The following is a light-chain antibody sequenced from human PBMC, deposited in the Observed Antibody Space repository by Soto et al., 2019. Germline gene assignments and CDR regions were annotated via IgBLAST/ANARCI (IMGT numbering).Light chain of an antibody. CDR3: HQYNNWPPWT. CDR1: QRVSSN. J-gene: IGKJ1*01. V-gene: IGKV3-15*01. Sequence: EIVMTQSPATLSVSPGERATLSCRASQRVSSNLAWYQQKPGQAPRLLIYGASTRATGIPARFSGSGSGTEYTLPIISLQSEDYAVYYCHQYNNWPPWTFGQGTKVEIK. CDR2: GAS.